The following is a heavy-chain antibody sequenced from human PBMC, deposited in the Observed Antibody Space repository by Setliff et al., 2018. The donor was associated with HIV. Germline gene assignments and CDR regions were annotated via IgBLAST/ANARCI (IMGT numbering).Heavy chain of an antibody. CDR3: ARSNTALDAFDI. V-gene: IGHV1-69*04. CDR1: GGTFSSYA. D-gene: IGHD4-4*01. CDR2: IIPILGTA. Sequence: SVKVSCKASGGTFSSYAISWVRQAPGQGLEWMGRIIPILGTANYAQNFQGRLTITADKSTSTTYMELRSLKSDDTAVYYCARSNTALDAFDIWGQGTMVTVSS. J-gene: IGHJ3*02.